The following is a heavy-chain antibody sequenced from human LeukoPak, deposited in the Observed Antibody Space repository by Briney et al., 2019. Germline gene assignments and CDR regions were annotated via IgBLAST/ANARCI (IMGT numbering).Heavy chain of an antibody. Sequence: SETLSLTCTVSGGSISSSSYYWGWIRQPPGKGLEWIGSVYYSGSTYYNPSLKSRVTISVDTSKNQFSLKLSSVTAADTAVYYCASLTIFGVPNWFDPWGQGTLVTVSS. D-gene: IGHD3-3*01. CDR1: GGSISSSSYY. CDR3: ASLTIFGVPNWFDP. CDR2: VYYSGST. J-gene: IGHJ5*02. V-gene: IGHV4-39*01.